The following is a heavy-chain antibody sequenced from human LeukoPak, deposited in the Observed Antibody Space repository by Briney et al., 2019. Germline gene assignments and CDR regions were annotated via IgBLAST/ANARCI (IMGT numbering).Heavy chain of an antibody. J-gene: IGHJ6*03. CDR3: ARVGGWDNYYYYYMDV. D-gene: IGHD6-19*01. CDR1: GGSFSGYY. CDR2: INHSGST. Sequence: SETLSLTCAVYGGSFSGYYWSWLRQPPGKGLEWLGEINHSGSTNYNPSLKSRVTISVDTSKNQFSLKLSSVTAADTAVYYCARVGGWDNYYYYYMDVWGKGTTVTISS. V-gene: IGHV4-34*01.